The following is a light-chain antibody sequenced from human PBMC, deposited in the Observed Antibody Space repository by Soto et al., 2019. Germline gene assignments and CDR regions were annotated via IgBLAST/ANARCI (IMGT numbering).Light chain of an antibody. V-gene: IGKV3-20*01. Sequence: EIVMTQSPATLSVSPGERATLSCWASQSVINNLAWYQQKPGQAPRLLIYGASSRATGVPDRFSASGSATDFSLTIRRLEPEDFAVYYCQQYGSSPLTFGGGTKVDIK. CDR2: GAS. CDR3: QQYGSSPLT. J-gene: IGKJ4*01. CDR1: QSVINN.